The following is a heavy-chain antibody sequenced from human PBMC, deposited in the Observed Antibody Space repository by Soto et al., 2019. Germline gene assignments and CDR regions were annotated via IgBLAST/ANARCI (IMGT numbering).Heavy chain of an antibody. V-gene: IGHV5-10-1*01. D-gene: IGHD3-22*01. J-gene: IGHJ4*02. CDR1: GYSFTSYW. CDR2: IDPSDSYT. Sequence: PGESLKISCKGSGYSFTSYWISWVRQMPGKGLEWMGRIDPSDSYTNYSPSFQGHVTISADKSISTAYLQWSSLKASDTAMYYCARHRRAHYYYDSSGSRLFDYWGQGTLVTV. CDR3: ARHRRAHYYYDSSGSRLFDY.